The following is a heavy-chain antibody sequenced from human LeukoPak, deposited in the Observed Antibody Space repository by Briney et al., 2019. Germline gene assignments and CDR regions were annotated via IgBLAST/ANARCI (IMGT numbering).Heavy chain of an antibody. D-gene: IGHD3-10*01. V-gene: IGHV4-59*08. CDR2: IYYSGST. Sequence: SQTLSLTCTVSGGSISSYYWSWIRQPPGKGLEWIGYIYYSGSTNYNPSLKSRVTISVDTSKNQFSLKLSSVTAADTAVYYCASQSTQAFGPRFDYWGQGTLVTVSS. J-gene: IGHJ4*02. CDR3: ASQSTQAFGPRFDY. CDR1: GGSISSYY.